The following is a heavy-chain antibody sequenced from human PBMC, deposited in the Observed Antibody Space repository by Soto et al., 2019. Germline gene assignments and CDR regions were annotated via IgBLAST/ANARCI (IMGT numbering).Heavy chain of an antibody. CDR2: ISAYNGNT. D-gene: IGHD1-1*01. Sequence: ASVKVSCKASGYTFTSYGISWVRQAPGQGLEWMGWISAYNGNTNYAQKLQGRVTMTRDTSASTAYMELSSLRSEDTAVYYCARRRPGTVSNSEYYFDYWGQGTLVTVSS. V-gene: IGHV1-18*01. CDR1: GYTFTSYG. CDR3: ARRRPGTVSNSEYYFDY. J-gene: IGHJ4*02.